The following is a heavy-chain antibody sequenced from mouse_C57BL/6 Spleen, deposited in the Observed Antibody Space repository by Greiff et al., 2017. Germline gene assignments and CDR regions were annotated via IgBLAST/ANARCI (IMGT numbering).Heavy chain of an antibody. CDR2: IRNKANGYTT. Sequence: DVMLVESGGGLVQPGGSLSLSCAASGFTFTDYYMSWVRQPPGKALEWLGFIRNKANGYTTEYSASVKGRFTISRDNSQSILYLQMNALRAEDSATYYCARYGLTGIAMDYWGQGTSVTVSS. V-gene: IGHV7-3*01. D-gene: IGHD4-1*01. CDR1: GFTFTDYY. CDR3: ARYGLTGIAMDY. J-gene: IGHJ4*01.